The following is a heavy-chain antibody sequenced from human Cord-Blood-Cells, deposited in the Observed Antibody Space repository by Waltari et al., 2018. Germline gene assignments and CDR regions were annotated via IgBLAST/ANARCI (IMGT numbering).Heavy chain of an antibody. J-gene: IGHJ4*02. Sequence: QVQLVESGGGVVQPGRSLRLSCAASGFTFSSYGMHWVRQAPGKGLEWVAVISYDESNKYYADSVKGRFTISRDNSKNTLYLQMNSLRAEETAVYYCAKALLGATDYWGQGTLVTVSS. D-gene: IGHD1-26*01. V-gene: IGHV3-30*18. CDR3: AKALLGATDY. CDR2: ISYDESNK. CDR1: GFTFSSYG.